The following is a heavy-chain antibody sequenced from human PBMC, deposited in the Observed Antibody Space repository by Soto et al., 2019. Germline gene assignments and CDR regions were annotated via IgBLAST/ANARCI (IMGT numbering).Heavy chain of an antibody. J-gene: IGHJ4*02. CDR1: GYTFTSYG. D-gene: IGHD2-2*01. CDR2: ISAYNGNT. V-gene: IGHV1-18*04. Sequence: ASVKVSCKASGYTFTSYGISWVRQAPGQGLEWMGWISAYNGNTNYAQKLQGRVTMTTDTSTSTAYMELRSLRSDDTAVYYCARVGYCSSTSCYSDYWGQGTLVTSPQ. CDR3: ARVGYCSSTSCYSDY.